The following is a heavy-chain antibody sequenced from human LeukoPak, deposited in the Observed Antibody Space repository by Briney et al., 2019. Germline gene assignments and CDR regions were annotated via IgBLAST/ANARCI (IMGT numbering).Heavy chain of an antibody. CDR1: GYTFTGYY. CDR3: AREGPRLMVRGVIMY. D-gene: IGHD3-10*01. V-gene: IGHV1-2*02. J-gene: IGHJ4*02. CDR2: INPNSGGT. Sequence: ASVKVSCKASGYTFTGYYMHWVRQAPGQGLEWMGWINPNSGGTNYAQKFQGRVTMTRDTSISTAYMELSRLRSDDTAVYYCAREGPRLMVRGVIMYWGQGTLVTVSS.